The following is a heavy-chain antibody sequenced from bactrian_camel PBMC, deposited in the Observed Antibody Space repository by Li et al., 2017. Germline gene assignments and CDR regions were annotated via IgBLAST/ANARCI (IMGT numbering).Heavy chain of an antibody. CDR2: IYTGSTST. Sequence: HVQLVESGGGSVQAGGSLRLSCAPSGYTYSGNCMGWFRQAPGKEREVVAFIYTGSTSTYNADSVKGRFSFSEDVREKTVHLQMNNLQHEDTAMYYCAARGGGGRIGCSGGRYTPADFGMWGQGTQVTVS. CDR3: AARGGGGRIGCSGGRYTPADFGM. CDR1: GYTYSGNC. V-gene: IGHV3S54*01. D-gene: IGHD2*01. J-gene: IGHJ6*01.